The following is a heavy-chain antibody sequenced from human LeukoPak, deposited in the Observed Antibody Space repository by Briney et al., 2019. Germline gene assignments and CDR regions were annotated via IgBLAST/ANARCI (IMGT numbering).Heavy chain of an antibody. Sequence: GGSLRLSCAASGFTFSSYSMNWVRQVPGKGLECVSYIRSSSSTIYYADSVKGRFTISRDNAKNSLYLQMNSLRDEDTAVYYCARDRVTGTSRGSEIDYWGQGTLVTASS. V-gene: IGHV3-48*02. CDR1: GFTFSSYS. CDR3: ARDRVTGTSRGSEIDY. D-gene: IGHD1-20*01. CDR2: IRSSSSTI. J-gene: IGHJ4*02.